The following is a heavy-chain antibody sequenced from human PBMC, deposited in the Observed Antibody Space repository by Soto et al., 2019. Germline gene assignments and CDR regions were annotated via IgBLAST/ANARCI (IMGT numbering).Heavy chain of an antibody. V-gene: IGHV6-1*01. D-gene: IGHD3-3*01. Sequence: SQTLSLTCDISGDSVSSYSTAWNWIRQSPSRGLEWLGRTYYRSKWYNEYAGPVRSRITINPDTSKNQFSLQVNSVTPEDTAVYYCARDLGKFRNGYQYDYYGLDVWGQGTTVTVSS. CDR3: ARDLGKFRNGYQYDYYGLDV. CDR2: TYYRSKWYN. J-gene: IGHJ6*02. CDR1: GDSVSSYSTA.